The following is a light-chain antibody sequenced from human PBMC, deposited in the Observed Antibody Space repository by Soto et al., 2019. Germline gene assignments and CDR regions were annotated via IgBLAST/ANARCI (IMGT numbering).Light chain of an antibody. CDR2: GES. Sequence: EIVMTQSPATLSVAPGERATLSCRARQSGSSNLAWYQQKPGQAPRLLIYGESTRATSIPARCSGSGSGTEFTLNISSLQSEDFAVYYCQQYNNWPPITFGQGTRLEIK. V-gene: IGKV3-15*01. CDR1: QSGSSN. CDR3: QQYNNWPPIT. J-gene: IGKJ5*01.